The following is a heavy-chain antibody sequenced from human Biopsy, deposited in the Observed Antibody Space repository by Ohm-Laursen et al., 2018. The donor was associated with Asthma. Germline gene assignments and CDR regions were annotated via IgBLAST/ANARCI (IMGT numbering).Heavy chain of an antibody. J-gene: IGHJ4*02. CDR1: GFTFSNYG. D-gene: IGHD1-26*01. CDR3: AKDVFPGWELRRGPDY. Sequence: SLRLSCAASGFTFSNYGMHWVRQAPGKGLDWVAIITFDGSNKNYTDSVKGRFTISRDNSRNTLHLQMNSLRAEDTAVYYCAKDVFPGWELRRGPDYWGQGTLVTVSA. V-gene: IGHV3-30*18. CDR2: ITFDGSNK.